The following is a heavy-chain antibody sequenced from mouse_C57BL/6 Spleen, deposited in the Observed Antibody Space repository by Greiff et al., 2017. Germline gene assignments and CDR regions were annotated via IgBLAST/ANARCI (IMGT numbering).Heavy chain of an antibody. D-gene: IGHD1-1*01. CDR2: ISNLAYSI. Sequence: EVKLMESGGGLVQPGGSLKLSCAASGFTFSDYGMAWVRQAPRKGPEWVAFISNLAYSIYYADTVTGRFTISRENAKNTLYLEMSSLRSEDTAMYYCAGDSGSSSYGYCDFWGKGTTVTVSS. J-gene: IGHJ1*03. CDR3: AGDSGSSSYGYCDF. CDR1: GFTFSDYG. V-gene: IGHV5-15*01.